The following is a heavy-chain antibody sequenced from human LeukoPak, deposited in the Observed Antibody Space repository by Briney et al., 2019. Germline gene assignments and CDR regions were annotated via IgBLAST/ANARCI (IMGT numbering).Heavy chain of an antibody. CDR2: IRWNSGSR. CDR1: GFTFYDYA. D-gene: IGHD3-22*01. CDR3: AKAPEGIVVVTSGYFDY. V-gene: IGHV3-9*01. Sequence: GRSLRLSCAASGFTFYDYAMHWVRHAPGKGLEWVSGIRWNSGSRDYADSVKGRFTISRDNAKNSLYLQMNSLRAEDTALYYCAKAPEGIVVVTSGYFDYWGQGTLVAVSS. J-gene: IGHJ4*02.